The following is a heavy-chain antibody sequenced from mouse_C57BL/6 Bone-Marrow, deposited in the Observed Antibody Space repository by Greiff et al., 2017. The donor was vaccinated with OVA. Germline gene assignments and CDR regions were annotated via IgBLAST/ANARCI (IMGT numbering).Heavy chain of an antibody. CDR3: ARGDWDVYFDY. V-gene: IGHV1-69*01. D-gene: IGHD4-1*01. CDR2: IDPSDSYT. Sequence: QVQLQQPGAELVMPGASVKLSCKASGYTFTSYWMHWVKQRPGQGLEWIGEIDPSDSYTNYNQKFKGKSTLTVDKSSSTAYMQLSSLTSEDSAVYYCARGDWDVYFDYWGQGTTLTVSS. CDR1: GYTFTSYW. J-gene: IGHJ2*01.